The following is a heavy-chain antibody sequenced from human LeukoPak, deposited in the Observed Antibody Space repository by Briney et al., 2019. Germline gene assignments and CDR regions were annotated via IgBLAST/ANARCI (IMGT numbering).Heavy chain of an antibody. Sequence: GGALRLSFAACGIPFSTFGMHWGRPAPGKGLGWVGIIPYGGSKAYYEDSVKGRFTTSRDNSKNTLYLQVNSLRAEDTAVYYCAKGVDTHFDFWSGYENWFDPWGQGTLVTVSS. V-gene: IGHV3-30*02. CDR1: GIPFSTFG. J-gene: IGHJ5*02. CDR2: IPYGGSKA. CDR3: AKGVDTHFDFWSGYENWFDP. D-gene: IGHD3-3*01.